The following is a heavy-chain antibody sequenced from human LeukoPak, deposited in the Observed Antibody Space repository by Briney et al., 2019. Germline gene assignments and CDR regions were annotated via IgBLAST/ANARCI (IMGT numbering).Heavy chain of an antibody. CDR2: INPNSGGT. Sequence: PGASVKVSCKASGYTFTGYYMHWVRQAPGQGLEWMGWINPNSGGTNYAQKFQGRVTMTRDTSISTAYMDMSSLRSDDTAVYYCARNLWFGESSDAFDMWGQGTMVTVSS. D-gene: IGHD3-10*01. V-gene: IGHV1-2*02. CDR1: GYTFTGYY. CDR3: ARNLWFGESSDAFDM. J-gene: IGHJ3*02.